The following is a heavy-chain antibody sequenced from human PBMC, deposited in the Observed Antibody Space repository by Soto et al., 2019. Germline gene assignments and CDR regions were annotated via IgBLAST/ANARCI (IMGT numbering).Heavy chain of an antibody. CDR3: ARAPYYDILTGYYTSYWYFDL. V-gene: IGHV1-18*04. J-gene: IGHJ2*01. CDR2: ISAYNGNT. D-gene: IGHD3-9*01. CDR1: GYTFTSYG. Sequence: QVQLVQSGAEVKKPGASVKVSCKASGYTFTSYGISWVRQAPGQGLEWMGWISAYNGNTNYAQKLQGRVTMTTDTSPSTAYMELRSLRSDDTAVYYCARAPYYDILTGYYTSYWYFDLWGRGTLVTVSS.